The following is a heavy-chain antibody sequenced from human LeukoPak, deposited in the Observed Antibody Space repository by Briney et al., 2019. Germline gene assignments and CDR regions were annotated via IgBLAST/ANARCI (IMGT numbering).Heavy chain of an antibody. V-gene: IGHV3-21*04. D-gene: IGHD3-10*01. CDR3: AKDQGSAFDI. Sequence: SGGPLRLSCAASGFTFSSYSMNWVRQAPGKGLEWVSSISSSSSYIYYADSVKGRFTISRDNAKNSLYLQMNSLRAEDTAVYYCAKDQGSAFDIWGQGTMVTVSS. CDR1: GFTFSSYS. CDR2: ISSSSSYI. J-gene: IGHJ3*02.